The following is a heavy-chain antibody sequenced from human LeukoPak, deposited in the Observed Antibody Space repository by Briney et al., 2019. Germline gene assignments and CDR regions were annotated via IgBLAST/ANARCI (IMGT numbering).Heavy chain of an antibody. D-gene: IGHD6-13*01. CDR3: ARGRGGSSSYYYFDY. Sequence: SETLSLTCTVYGGSFSEYYWNWIRQPPGRELEWIGEINQSGSTNLNPSLKSRVTMAVDTSKNQFSLKLSSVTAADTSVYYCARGRGGSSSYYYFDYWGQGTLVTVSS. CDR2: INQSGST. V-gene: IGHV4-34*01. CDR1: GGSFSEYY. J-gene: IGHJ4*02.